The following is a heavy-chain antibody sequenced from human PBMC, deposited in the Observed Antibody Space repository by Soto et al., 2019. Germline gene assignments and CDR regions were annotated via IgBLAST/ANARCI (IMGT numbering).Heavy chain of an antibody. D-gene: IGHD3-22*01. CDR3: TSGSYDSSGPYAFDI. Sequence: SLRLSCTASGFTFGDYAMSWVRQAPGKGLEWVGFIRSKAYGGTTEYAASVKGRFTISRDDSKSIAYLQMNSLKTEDTAVYYCTSGSYDSSGPYAFDIWGQGTMVTVSS. CDR1: GFTFGDYA. V-gene: IGHV3-49*04. CDR2: IRSKAYGGTT. J-gene: IGHJ3*02.